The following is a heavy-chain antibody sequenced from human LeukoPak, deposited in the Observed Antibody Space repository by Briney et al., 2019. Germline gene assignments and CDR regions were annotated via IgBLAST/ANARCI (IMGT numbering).Heavy chain of an antibody. CDR1: GFTFSDYY. CDR2: ISNGGNTI. CDR3: ARYDDALDY. D-gene: IGHD3-16*01. J-gene: IGHJ4*02. V-gene: IGHV3-11*04. Sequence: GGSLRLSCAASGFTFSDYYMSWIRQAPGKGLEWVSYISNGGNTIYYADSVKGRFTISRDNSKNSLYLQMNSLRAEDTAVYYCARYDDALDYWGQGTLVTVSS.